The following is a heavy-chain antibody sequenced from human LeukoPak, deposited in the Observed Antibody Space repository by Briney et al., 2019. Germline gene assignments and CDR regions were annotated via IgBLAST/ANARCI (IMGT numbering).Heavy chain of an antibody. CDR1: GFTFDAFG. V-gene: IGHV3-20*04. CDR3: ARVWAWGSGNYFDN. Sequence: PGRSLRLSCAASGFTFDAFGMTWVRQAPGKGLEWVSAIRGDAGSTGYADSVKGRFTISRDNAKNSLYLQMNSLRVEDMALYYCARVWAWGSGNYFDNWGQGTLVTVSS. J-gene: IGHJ4*02. D-gene: IGHD7-27*01. CDR2: IRGDAGST.